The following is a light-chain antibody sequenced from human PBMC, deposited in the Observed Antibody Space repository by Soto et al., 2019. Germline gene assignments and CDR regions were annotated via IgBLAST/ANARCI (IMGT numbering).Light chain of an antibody. J-gene: IGLJ1*01. CDR3: SSYTGSSYV. CDR1: GSDVGDYNY. Sequence: ALTHPPSASGSPGQSVTISCTGTGSDVGDYNYVSWYQQHPGKAPKLMIYEVSKRPSGVPDRFSGSKSGNTASLTVSGLQAXDXANYYCSSYTGSSYVFGTGTKXTVL. V-gene: IGLV2-8*01. CDR2: EVS.